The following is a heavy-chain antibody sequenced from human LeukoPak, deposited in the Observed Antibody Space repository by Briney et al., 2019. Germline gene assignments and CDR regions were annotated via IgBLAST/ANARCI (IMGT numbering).Heavy chain of an antibody. Sequence: ASETLSLTCTVSGGSISSYYWSWIRQPPGKGLEWIGYIYYSGSTNYNPSLKSRVTISVDTSKNQFSLKLSSVTAADTAVYYCARRYRGGYSYGPYYFDYWGQGTLVTVSS. CDR3: ARRYRGGYSYGPYYFDY. V-gene: IGHV4-59*08. CDR1: GGSISSYY. J-gene: IGHJ4*02. CDR2: IYYSGST. D-gene: IGHD5-18*01.